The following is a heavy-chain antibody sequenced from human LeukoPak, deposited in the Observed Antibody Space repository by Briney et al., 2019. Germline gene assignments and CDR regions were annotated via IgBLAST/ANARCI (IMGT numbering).Heavy chain of an antibody. Sequence: GGSLRLSCAASGFTFDDYAMHWVRQAPGKGLDWVSGISWNSGSIGYADSVKGRFTISRDNAKNSLYLQMNSLRAEDTALYYCAKDIRVAAAGTNGLFDYWGQGTLVTVSS. CDR3: AKDIRVAAAGTNGLFDY. CDR2: ISWNSGSI. J-gene: IGHJ4*02. CDR1: GFTFDDYA. D-gene: IGHD6-13*01. V-gene: IGHV3-9*01.